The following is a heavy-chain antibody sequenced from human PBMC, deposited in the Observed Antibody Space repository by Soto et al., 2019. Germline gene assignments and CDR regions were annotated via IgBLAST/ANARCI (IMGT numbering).Heavy chain of an antibody. D-gene: IGHD3-10*01. CDR1: GGSVSSGSYY. Sequence: PWETLSLTCTVSGGSVSSGSYYWGWIRQPPGKGLEWIGYIYYSGSTNYNPSLKSRVTISVDTSKNQFSLKLSSVTAADTAVYYCARGRMVRGVITDYWGQGTLVTVSS. J-gene: IGHJ4*02. CDR2: IYYSGST. V-gene: IGHV4-61*01. CDR3: ARGRMVRGVITDY.